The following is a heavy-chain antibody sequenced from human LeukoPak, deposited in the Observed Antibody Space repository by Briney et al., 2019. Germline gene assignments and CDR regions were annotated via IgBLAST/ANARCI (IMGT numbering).Heavy chain of an antibody. CDR2: IYYSGST. J-gene: IGHJ4*02. CDR3: ARGRVNNYYFDY. V-gene: IGHV4-39*07. Sequence: SETLSLTCTVSGGSISSSSYYWGWIRQPPGKGLEWIGSIYYSGSTYYNPSLKSRVTISVDTSKNQFSLKLSSVTAADTAVYYCARGRVNNYYFDYWGQGTLVIVSS. CDR1: GGSISSSSYY. D-gene: IGHD1-1*01.